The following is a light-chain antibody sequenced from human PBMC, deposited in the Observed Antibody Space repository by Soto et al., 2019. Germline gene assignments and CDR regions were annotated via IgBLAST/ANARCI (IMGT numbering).Light chain of an antibody. CDR3: SSYAGSNNYV. Sequence: QSVLTQPASVSGSPGQSITISCSDTSSDVSGYKSVSWYQQHPGKAPKLIIYDVSNRPSGVSDRFSGPKSGNTASLTISGLQAEDEADYYCSSYAGSNNYVFGTGTKVTVL. J-gene: IGLJ1*01. CDR1: SSDVSGYKS. V-gene: IGLV2-14*03. CDR2: DVS.